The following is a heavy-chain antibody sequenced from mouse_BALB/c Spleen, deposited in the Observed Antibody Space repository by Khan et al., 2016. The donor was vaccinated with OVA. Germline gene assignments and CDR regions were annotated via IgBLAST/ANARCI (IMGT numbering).Heavy chain of an antibody. J-gene: IGHJ4*01. Sequence: EVKLEESGPGLVKPSQSLSLTCTVTGYSITSDFAWNWIRQFPGNKLEWMGYTSSTGSTSYSPSLKSRISITRDTSKNQFFLHLSSVTTEDTATYYCARSLYYSDSYAMDYWGQGTSVTVSS. CDR2: TSSTGST. D-gene: IGHD2-13*01. CDR3: ARSLYYSDSYAMDY. V-gene: IGHV3-2*02. CDR1: GYSITSDFA.